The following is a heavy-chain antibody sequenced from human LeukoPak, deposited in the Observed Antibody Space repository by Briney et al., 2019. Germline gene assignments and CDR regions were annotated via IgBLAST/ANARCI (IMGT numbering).Heavy chain of an antibody. CDR1: GFTFSTYE. V-gene: IGHV3-48*03. J-gene: IGHJ6*04. D-gene: IGHD3-16*01. CDR3: ARGDGGYYSGMDV. CDR2: ISSSGSTK. Sequence: GGSLRLSCAASGFTFSTYEMNWVRRAPGKGLEWVSYISSSGSTKYYADSVKGRFTISRDNAKNSLYLQMNSLRAEDTAVYYCARGDGGYYSGMDVWGKGTTVTVSS.